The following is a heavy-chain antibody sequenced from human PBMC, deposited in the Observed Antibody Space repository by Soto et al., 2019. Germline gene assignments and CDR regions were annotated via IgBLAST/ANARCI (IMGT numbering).Heavy chain of an antibody. Sequence: PSETLSLTCTVAGRSISSGDYYGSWIRKPPGKHLGWNGYHYYRGRTYYNPSLKTRDNKSVDKAKNHFSVQLSSVTAADTAVYYRARERPVGARLDGWGKGTLVTVS. CDR3: ARERPVGARLDG. D-gene: IGHD1-26*01. CDR2: HYYRGRT. CDR1: GRSISSGDYY. V-gene: IGHV4-30-4*01. J-gene: IGHJ5*02.